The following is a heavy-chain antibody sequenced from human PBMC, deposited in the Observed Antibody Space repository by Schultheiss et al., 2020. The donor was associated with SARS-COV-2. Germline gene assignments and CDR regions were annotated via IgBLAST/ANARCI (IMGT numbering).Heavy chain of an antibody. CDR3: ARERPGPLDY. Sequence: SQTLSLTCAVYGGSFSGYYWSWIRQPPGKGLEWIGEINHSGSTNYNPSLKSRVTISVDRSKNQFSLKLSSVTAADTAVYYCARERPGPLDYWGQGTLVTVSS. J-gene: IGHJ4*02. CDR1: GGSFSGYY. V-gene: IGHV4-34*01. CDR2: INHSGST.